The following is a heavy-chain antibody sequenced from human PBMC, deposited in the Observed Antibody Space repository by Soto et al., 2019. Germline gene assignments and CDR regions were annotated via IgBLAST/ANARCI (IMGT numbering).Heavy chain of an antibody. CDR1: GVSVRSYT. V-gene: IGHV4-4*07. J-gene: IGHJ5*02. Sequence: SETLSLTCIVSGVSVRSYTWSWVRQPANKGLEWIGRVFSSVSATYNPSLKSRVSISMDTPKNRISLKLDSVTAADAGVYFCARDGMTTGDTWGPGTLVTVSS. CDR3: ARDGMTTGDT. D-gene: IGHD3-9*01. CDR2: VFSSVSA.